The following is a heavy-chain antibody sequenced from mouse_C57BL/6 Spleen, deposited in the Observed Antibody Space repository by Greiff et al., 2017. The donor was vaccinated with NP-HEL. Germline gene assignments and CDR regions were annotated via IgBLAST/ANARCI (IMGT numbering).Heavy chain of an antibody. D-gene: IGHD1-3*01. Sequence: DVMLVESGGGLVQPGGSLKLSCAASGFTFSDYGMAWVRQAPRKGPEWVAFISNLAYSIYYADTVTGRFTISRENAKNTLYLEMSSLRSEDTAMYYCARKLDYYAMDYWGQGTSVTVSS. V-gene: IGHV5-15*01. J-gene: IGHJ4*01. CDR3: ARKLDYYAMDY. CDR2: ISNLAYSI. CDR1: GFTFSDYG.